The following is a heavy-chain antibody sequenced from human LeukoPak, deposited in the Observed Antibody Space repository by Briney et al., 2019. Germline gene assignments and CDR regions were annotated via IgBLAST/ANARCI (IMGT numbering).Heavy chain of an antibody. Sequence: PGGSLRLSCAASGFTNSSNYMSCVRQAPGKGLECVSVIYSGGSAFYADSVKGRFAISRDNSKNTVYLQMNSLRAEDTAVYYCGPGAGTTLSHFDYWGQGTLVSVSS. CDR1: GFTNSSNY. V-gene: IGHV3-53*01. D-gene: IGHD1-1*01. CDR3: GPGAGTTLSHFDY. CDR2: IYSGGSA. J-gene: IGHJ4*02.